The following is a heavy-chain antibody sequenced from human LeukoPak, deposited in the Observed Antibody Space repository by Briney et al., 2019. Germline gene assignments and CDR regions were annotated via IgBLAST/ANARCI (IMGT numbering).Heavy chain of an antibody. CDR3: ARLFWGCSSTSCGDY. Sequence: PSETLSLTCAVYGGSFSGYYWSWIRQPPVKGLEWIGEINHSGSTNYNPSLKSRVTISVDTSKNQFSLKLSSVTAADTAVYYCARLFWGCSSTSCGDYWGQGTLVTVSS. V-gene: IGHV4-34*01. D-gene: IGHD2-2*01. CDR2: INHSGST. CDR1: GGSFSGYY. J-gene: IGHJ4*02.